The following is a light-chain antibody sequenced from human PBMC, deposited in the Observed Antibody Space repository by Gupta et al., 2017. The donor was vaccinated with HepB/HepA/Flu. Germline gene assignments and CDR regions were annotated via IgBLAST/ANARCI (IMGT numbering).Light chain of an antibody. CDR2: AAS. CDR1: QAISNW. CDR3: QQTNSFPRS. V-gene: IGKV1-12*01. J-gene: IGKJ4*01. Sequence: DIQMTHSPSSVSASVGDRVTITCRASQAISNWLAWYQQKPGKAPKLLIYAASNLQSGVPSRCSGSGSGTDFTLTIGRLQLEDFATYYCQQTNSFPRSFGGGTRVEIK.